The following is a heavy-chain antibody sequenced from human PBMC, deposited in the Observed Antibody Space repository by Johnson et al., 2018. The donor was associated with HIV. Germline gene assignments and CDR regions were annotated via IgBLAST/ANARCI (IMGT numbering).Heavy chain of an antibody. D-gene: IGHD1-1*01. CDR2: IYSDGVT. CDR3: AKDKLERQTFDAFDI. J-gene: IGHJ3*02. V-gene: IGHV3-53*04. CDR1: GFTVSRNY. Sequence: EVQLMESGGGLIQPGGSLRLSCAASGFTVSRNYMNWVRQSPGEGLEWVSIIYSDGVTYYADSLKGRFTISRHNAKNSLYLQMNSLRAEDTALYYCAKDKLERQTFDAFDIWGQGTMVTVSS.